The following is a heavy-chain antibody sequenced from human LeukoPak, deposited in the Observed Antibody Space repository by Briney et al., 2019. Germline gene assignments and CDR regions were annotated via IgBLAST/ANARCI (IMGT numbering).Heavy chain of an antibody. Sequence: SETLSLTCTVSGYSISSGYYWGWIRQPPGKGLEWIGSIYHSGSTNYNPSLKSRATISVDTSKNQFSLKLSSVTAADTAVYYCARTTEGGYTYDYFYYYYMDVWGKGTTVTISS. V-gene: IGHV4-38-2*02. CDR1: GYSISSGYY. D-gene: IGHD5-18*01. CDR2: IYHSGST. CDR3: ARTTEGGYTYDYFYYYYMDV. J-gene: IGHJ6*03.